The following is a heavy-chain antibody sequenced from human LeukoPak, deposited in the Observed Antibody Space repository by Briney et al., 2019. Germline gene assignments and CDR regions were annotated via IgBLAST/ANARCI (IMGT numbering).Heavy chain of an antibody. CDR3: AKGPLRGTAAAIDY. Sequence: GGSLRLSCAASGFTFNNYGMHWVRQAPGKGLEWVAVKSYDGRNIHYPDSVKGRFTISRDISTDTLWLQMDSLRTEDTAVYYCAKGPLRGTAAAIDYWGQGTLVTVSS. V-gene: IGHV3-30*18. J-gene: IGHJ4*02. CDR1: GFTFNNYG. CDR2: KSYDGRNI. D-gene: IGHD2-2*01.